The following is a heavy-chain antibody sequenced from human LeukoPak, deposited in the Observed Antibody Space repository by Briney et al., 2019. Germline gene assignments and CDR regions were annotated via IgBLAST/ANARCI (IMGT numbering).Heavy chain of an antibody. CDR2: INHSGST. CDR3: ARGLSGYYY. D-gene: IGHD3-3*01. V-gene: IGHV4-34*01. J-gene: IGHJ4*02. Sequence: SETLSLTCAVYGGSFSGYYWSWIRQPPGKGLEWIGEINHSGSTNYNPSLKSRVTISVDTSKNQFSLKLSSVTAADTAAYYCARGLSGYYYWGQGTLVTVSS. CDR1: GGSFSGYY.